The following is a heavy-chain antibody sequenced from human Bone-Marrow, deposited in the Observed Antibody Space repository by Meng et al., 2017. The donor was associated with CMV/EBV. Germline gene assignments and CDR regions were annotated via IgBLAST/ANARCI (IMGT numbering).Heavy chain of an antibody. CDR1: GYTFIGYY. V-gene: IGHV1-2*02. D-gene: IGHD2-2*01. Sequence: ASVKVSCKASGYTFIGYYMHWMRQAPGQGLEWMGWINPETGDANYAQKFQGRVTMTRDTFINTAYMEVSRLRSDDTAVYYCARERYLVPAASPDYYYYGMDVWGQGTTVTVSS. CDR3: ARERYLVPAASPDYYYYGMDV. J-gene: IGHJ6*02. CDR2: INPETGDA.